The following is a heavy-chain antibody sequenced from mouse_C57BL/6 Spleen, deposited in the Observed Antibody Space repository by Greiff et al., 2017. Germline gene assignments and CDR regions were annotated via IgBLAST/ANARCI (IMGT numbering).Heavy chain of an antibody. V-gene: IGHV2-2*01. CDR3: ATTGFAY. CDR1: GFSLTSYG. Sequence: QVHVKQSGPGLVQPSQSLSITCTVSGFSLTSYGVHWVRQSPGKGLEWLGVIWSGGSTDYNAAFISRLSISKDNSKSQVFFKMNSLQADDTAIYYCATTGFAYWGQGTLVTVSA. CDR2: IWSGGST. J-gene: IGHJ3*01.